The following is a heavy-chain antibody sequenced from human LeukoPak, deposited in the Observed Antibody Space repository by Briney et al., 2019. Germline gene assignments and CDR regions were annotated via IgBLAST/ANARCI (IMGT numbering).Heavy chain of an antibody. D-gene: IGHD1-26*01. J-gene: IGHJ3*02. CDR1: GFTFSSYG. CDR3: AKDDSGSYFADAFDI. Sequence: PGRSLRLSCAASGFTFSSYGMHWVRQAPGKGLEWVAVISYDGSNKYYADSVKGRFTISRDNSKNTLYLQMNSLRAEDTAVYYCAKDDSGSYFADAFDIWGQGTMVTVSS. CDR2: ISYDGSNK. V-gene: IGHV3-30*18.